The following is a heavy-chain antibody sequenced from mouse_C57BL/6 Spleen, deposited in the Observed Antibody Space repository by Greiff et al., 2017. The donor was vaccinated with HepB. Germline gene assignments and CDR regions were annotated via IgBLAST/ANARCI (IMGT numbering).Heavy chain of an antibody. CDR2: ISSGGSYT. D-gene: IGHD2-2*01. CDR3: ARHSTMVTTWVDY. V-gene: IGHV5-6*01. Sequence: EVQGVESGGDLVKPGGSLKLSCAASGFTFSSYGMSWVRQTPDKRLEWVATISSGGSYTYYPDGVKGRFTISRDNAKNTLYLQMSSLKSEDTAMYYCARHSTMVTTWVDYWGQGTTLTVSS. CDR1: GFTFSSYG. J-gene: IGHJ2*01.